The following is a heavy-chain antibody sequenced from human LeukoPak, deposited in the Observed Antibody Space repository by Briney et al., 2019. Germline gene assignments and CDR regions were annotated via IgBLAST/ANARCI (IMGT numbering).Heavy chain of an antibody. CDR1: GFTFGSYA. CDR2: ISGSGGST. J-gene: IGHJ4*02. V-gene: IGHV3-23*01. Sequence: PGGSLRLSCAASGFTFGSYAMSWVRQAPGKGLEWISVISGSGGSTSYADSVKGRFTISRDNSKNTLYLQMNSLRAEDTAVYYCAKAQWFGEFDAYFDYWGQGTLVTVSS. D-gene: IGHD3-10*01. CDR3: AKAQWFGEFDAYFDY.